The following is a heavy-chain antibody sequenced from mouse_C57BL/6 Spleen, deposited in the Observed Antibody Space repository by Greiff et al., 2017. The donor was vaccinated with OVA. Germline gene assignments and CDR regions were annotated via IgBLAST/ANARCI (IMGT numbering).Heavy chain of an antibody. CDR1: GYTFTSYW. CDR3: ARFPTITTVVAHWYFDV. D-gene: IGHD1-1*01. V-gene: IGHV1-52*01. CDR2: IDPSDSET. Sequence: QVQLQQPGAELVRPGSSVKLSCKASGYTFTSYWMHWVKQRPIQGLEWIGNIDPSDSETHYNQKFKDKATLTVDKSSSTAYMQLSSLTSEDSAVYYCARFPTITTVVAHWYFDVWGTGTTVTVSS. J-gene: IGHJ1*03.